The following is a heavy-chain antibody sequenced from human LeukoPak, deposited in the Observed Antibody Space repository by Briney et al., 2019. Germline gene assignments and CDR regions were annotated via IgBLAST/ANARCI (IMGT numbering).Heavy chain of an antibody. CDR3: VSTFPHTIFGVVIPTSYYYYGMDV. CDR2: ISYDGSNK. Sequence: GGSLRLSCAASGFTFSNYAMHWVRQAPGKGLEWVAVISYDGSNKYCADSVKGRFTISRDNSKNTLYLQMNSLRAEDTAVYYCVSTFPHTIFGVVIPTSYYYYGMDVWGQGTTVTVSS. D-gene: IGHD3-3*01. V-gene: IGHV3-30*04. J-gene: IGHJ6*02. CDR1: GFTFSNYA.